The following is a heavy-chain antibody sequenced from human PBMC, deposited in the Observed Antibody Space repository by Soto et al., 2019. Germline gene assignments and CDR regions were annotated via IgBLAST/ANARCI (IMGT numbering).Heavy chain of an antibody. CDR2: IYYSGGT. V-gene: IGHV4-31*03. CDR3: ARGEVVAAAYYYYYYMDV. D-gene: IGHD2-15*01. Sequence: SETLSLTCTVSGGSISSGGYYWSWIRQHPGKGLEWIGYIYYSGGTYYNPSLKSRVAISVDTSKNQFSLKLSSVTAADTAVYYCARGEVVAAAYYYYYYMDVWGKGTTVTVSS. CDR1: GGSISSGGYY. J-gene: IGHJ6*03.